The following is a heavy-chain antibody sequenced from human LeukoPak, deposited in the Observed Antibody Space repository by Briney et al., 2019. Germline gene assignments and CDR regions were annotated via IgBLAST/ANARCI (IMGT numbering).Heavy chain of an antibody. CDR1: GYTFTSYD. Sequence: ASVKVSCKASGYTFTSYDINWVRQATGQGLEWMGCMNPNSGNTGYAQKFQGRVTITRNTSISTAYMELSSLRSEDTAVYYCARGRPYDFWSGYVPLDYYYYYMDVWGKGTTVTVSS. CDR3: ARGRPYDFWSGYVPLDYYYYYMDV. CDR2: MNPNSGNT. J-gene: IGHJ6*03. V-gene: IGHV1-8*03. D-gene: IGHD3-3*01.